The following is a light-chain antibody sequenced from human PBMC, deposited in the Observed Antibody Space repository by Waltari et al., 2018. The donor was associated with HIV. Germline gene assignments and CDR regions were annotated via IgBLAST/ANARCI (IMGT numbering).Light chain of an antibody. J-gene: IGKJ1*01. V-gene: IGKV4-1*01. Sequence: DIVMTQSPDSLAVSLGERATINCKSSQSVLYSSNNKNCLAWYQQKPGQPPKLLIYWASARESGVPDRFSGSGSGTDFTLTISSLQAEDVAVYYCQQYYSTPQTFGQGTKVEIE. CDR2: WAS. CDR3: QQYYSTPQT. CDR1: QSVLYSSNNKNC.